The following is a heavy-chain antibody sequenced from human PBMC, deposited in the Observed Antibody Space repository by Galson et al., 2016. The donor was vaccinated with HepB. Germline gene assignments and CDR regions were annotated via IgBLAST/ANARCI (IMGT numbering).Heavy chain of an antibody. J-gene: IGHJ3*02. CDR2: ISFDGNIK. D-gene: IGHD3-10*01. V-gene: IGHV3-30-3*01. CDR3: AREPDNYSGASDI. Sequence: SLRLSCAASGFIFSSYAMYWVRQAPGKGLEWVAIISFDGNIKFYADSVRGRFTISRDNSRNTLYLRMTYLRAEDTAVYYCAREPDNYSGASDIWGQGTKLTVSS. CDR1: GFIFSSYA.